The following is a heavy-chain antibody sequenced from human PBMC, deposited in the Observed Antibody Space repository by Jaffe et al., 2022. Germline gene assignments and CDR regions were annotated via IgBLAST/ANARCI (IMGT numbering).Heavy chain of an antibody. CDR3: AKPGYGDYVGYYMDV. CDR2: IRYDGSNK. D-gene: IGHD4-17*01. J-gene: IGHJ6*03. V-gene: IGHV3-30*02. Sequence: QVQLVESGGGVVQPGGSLRLSCAASGFTFSSYGMHWVRQAPGKGLEWVAFIRYDGSNKYYADSVKGRFTISRDNSKNTLYLQMNSLRAEDTAVYYCAKPGYGDYVGYYMDVWGKGTTVTVSS. CDR1: GFTFSSYG.